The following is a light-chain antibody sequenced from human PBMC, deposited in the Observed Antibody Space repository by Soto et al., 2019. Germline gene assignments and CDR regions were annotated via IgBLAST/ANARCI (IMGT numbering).Light chain of an antibody. Sequence: MTQSPSSLSASVGEKIIITCRASRDVGSDVSWYQQKPGQAPKLLIYAASNLYTGVPSRFSGSRSGTEVTLTSSSLQPEDFASYYCLQDYGDSWTFGQGTKVEIE. CDR3: LQDYGDSWT. J-gene: IGKJ1*01. CDR1: RDVGSD. V-gene: IGKV1-6*01. CDR2: AAS.